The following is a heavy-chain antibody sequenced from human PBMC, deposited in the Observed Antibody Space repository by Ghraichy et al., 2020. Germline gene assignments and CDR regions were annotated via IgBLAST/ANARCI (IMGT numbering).Heavy chain of an antibody. CDR3: ERGAHSGSYFYRRNWIDY. CDR2: IRSSSGTI. J-gene: IGHJ4*02. V-gene: IGHV3-48*02. Sequence: LSLPCEASGFSFSSYCMNWVRQSPGKGLEWVSYIRSSSGTIYYADSVKGRFTISRDNAENTLYLQMNSLRDEDTAVFYCERGAHSGSYFYRRNWIDYWGQGTLVTVSS. CDR1: GFSFSSYC. D-gene: IGHD1-26*01.